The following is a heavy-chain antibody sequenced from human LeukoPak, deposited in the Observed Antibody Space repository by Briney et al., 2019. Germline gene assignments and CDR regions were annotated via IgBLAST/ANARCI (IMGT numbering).Heavy chain of an antibody. J-gene: IGHJ6*03. CDR1: GFPITRGDY. CDR3: ARSGPYYYHYVDV. V-gene: IGHV4-38-2*02. CDR2: IHHSGST. D-gene: IGHD3-10*01. Sequence: PSETLSLTCTVSGFPITRGDYWGWVRQPPGKGLEWIGAIHHSGSTYYDPSLRSRVAISVDTSKSQFSLRLSSVSAADTAVYYCARSGPYYYHYVDVWGKGTTVTVSS.